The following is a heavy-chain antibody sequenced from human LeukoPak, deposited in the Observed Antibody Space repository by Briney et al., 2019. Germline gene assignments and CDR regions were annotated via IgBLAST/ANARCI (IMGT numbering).Heavy chain of an antibody. Sequence: PGGSLRLSCAASGFTFDDYAMHWVRQVSGKGLEWVSGISWNSGTIGYADSVKGRFTISRDNSKNTLYLQMNSLRAEDTAVYYCAKGAADYDFWSGYLMDVWGQGTTVTVSS. CDR1: GFTFDDYA. D-gene: IGHD3-3*01. V-gene: IGHV3-9*01. CDR3: AKGAADYDFWSGYLMDV. J-gene: IGHJ6*02. CDR2: ISWNSGTI.